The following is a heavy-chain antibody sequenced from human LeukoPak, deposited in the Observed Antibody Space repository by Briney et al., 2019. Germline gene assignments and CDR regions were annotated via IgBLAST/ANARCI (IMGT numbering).Heavy chain of an antibody. Sequence: GESLKISCKGSGYSFTSYWIGWVRQMPGKGLEWIGIIYPGDSDTRYSPSFQGQVTISADKSISTAYLQWSSLKASDTAMYYCARQLYYDSSGYPHYNYFDYWGQGTLVTVSS. CDR2: IYPGDSDT. D-gene: IGHD3-22*01. J-gene: IGHJ4*02. CDR1: GYSFTSYW. V-gene: IGHV5-51*01. CDR3: ARQLYYDSSGYPHYNYFDY.